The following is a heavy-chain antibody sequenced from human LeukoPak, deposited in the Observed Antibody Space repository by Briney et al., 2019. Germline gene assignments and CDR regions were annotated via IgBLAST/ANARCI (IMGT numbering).Heavy chain of an antibody. J-gene: IGHJ3*02. V-gene: IGHV4-39*01. CDR1: GGSISSSSYY. CDR3: ARSARAWGEDWYHDAFDI. D-gene: IGHD3/OR15-3a*01. CDR2: IYYSGST. Sequence: SETLSLTCTVSGGSISSSSYYWGWIRQPPGKGLEWIGSIYYSGSTYYNPSLKSRVTISVDTSKNQFSLKLSSVTAADTAVYYCARSARAWGEDWYHDAFDIWGQGTMVTVSS.